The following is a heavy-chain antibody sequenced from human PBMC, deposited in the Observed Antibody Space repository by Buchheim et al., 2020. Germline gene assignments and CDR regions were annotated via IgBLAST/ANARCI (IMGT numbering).Heavy chain of an antibody. J-gene: IGHJ4*02. D-gene: IGHD5-24*01. V-gene: IGHV3-30*18. Sequence: QVQLVESGGGVVQPGRSLRLSCAASGFTFSSYGMHWVRQAPGKGLEWVAVISYDGSNKYYADSVKGRFTISRDNSKNTLYLQMNSLRAEDTAVYYCAKDLGRDGYNFWDFDYWGQGTL. CDR3: AKDLGRDGYNFWDFDY. CDR2: ISYDGSNK. CDR1: GFTFSSYG.